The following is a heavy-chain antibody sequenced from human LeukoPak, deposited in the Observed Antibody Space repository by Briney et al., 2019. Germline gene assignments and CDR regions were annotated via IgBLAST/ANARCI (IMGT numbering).Heavy chain of an antibody. V-gene: IGHV1-8*01. CDR3: AREYRHQPD. D-gene: IGHD5-12*01. CDR2: MNPNSGNT. J-gene: IGHJ4*02. Sequence: GASVNVSCKASGYTFTSYDINWVRQASGQGLEWMGWMNPNSGNTGYAQKFQGRFTMTWDTSISTAYMELSSLRSEDTAVYYCAREYRHQPDWGQGTLVTVSS. CDR1: GYTFTSYD.